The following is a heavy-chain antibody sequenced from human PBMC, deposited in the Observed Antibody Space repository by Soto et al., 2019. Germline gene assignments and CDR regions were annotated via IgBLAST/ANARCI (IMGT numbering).Heavy chain of an antibody. V-gene: IGHV4-59*01. J-gene: IGHJ5*02. CDR2: IYYSGST. CDR3: AGRIAAAVSWFDP. Sequence: SETLSLTCTVSGGSISSYYWSWFRQPPGKGLEWIGYIYYSGSTNYNPSLKSRVTISVDTSKNQFSLKLSSVTAADTAVYYCAGRIAAAVSWFDPWGQGTLVTVSS. CDR1: GGSISSYY. D-gene: IGHD6-13*01.